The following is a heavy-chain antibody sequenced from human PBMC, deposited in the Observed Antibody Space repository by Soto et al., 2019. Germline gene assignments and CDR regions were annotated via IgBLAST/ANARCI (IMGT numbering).Heavy chain of an antibody. J-gene: IGHJ4*02. V-gene: IGHV3-9*01. CDR1: GFTFDDYA. Sequence: EVQLVESGGGLVQPGRSLRLSCAASGFTFDDYAMHWVRQAPGKGLEWVSGISWNSYSIDYADSVKGRFTISRDNAKNSLYLQMNSLRAEGTALYYCTKDVVPAGTRKNYFDYWGQGTLVTVSS. CDR3: TKDVVPAGTRKNYFDY. D-gene: IGHD2-2*01. CDR2: ISWNSYSI.